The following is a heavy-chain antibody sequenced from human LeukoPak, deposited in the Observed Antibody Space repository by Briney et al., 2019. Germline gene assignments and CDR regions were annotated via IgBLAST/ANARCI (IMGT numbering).Heavy chain of an antibody. CDR3: ARDLDSRAWYGGSDF. D-gene: IGHD6-19*01. V-gene: IGHV3-53*01. CDR1: GFSVSSNF. J-gene: IGHJ4*02. Sequence: PGGSLRLSCAASGFSVSSNFMSWVRQAPGKGLEWVSVIYSGGTTYYADSVKGRFTISRDNAKNSLYLQMNSLRADDTAVYYCARDLDSRAWYGGSDFWGQGTLVTVSS. CDR2: IYSGGTT.